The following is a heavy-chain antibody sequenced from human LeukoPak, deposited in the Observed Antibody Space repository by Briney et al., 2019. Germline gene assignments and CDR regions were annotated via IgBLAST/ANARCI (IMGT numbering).Heavy chain of an antibody. D-gene: IGHD4-17*01. J-gene: IGHJ4*02. CDR3: ARGDYGDFRVFYTLFDY. CDR1: GFTVSSNS. V-gene: IGHV3-53*01. Sequence: QAGGSLRLSRTVSGFTVSSNSMSWVRQAPGKGLEWVSFIYSDNTHYSDSVKGRFTISRDNSKNTLYLQMNSLRAEDTAVYYCARGDYGDFRVFYTLFDYWGQGTLVTVSS. CDR2: IYSDNT.